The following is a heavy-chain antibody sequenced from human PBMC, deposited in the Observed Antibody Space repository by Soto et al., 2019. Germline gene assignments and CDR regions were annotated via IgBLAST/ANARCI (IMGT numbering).Heavy chain of an antibody. V-gene: IGHV1-69*01. J-gene: IGHJ3*02. CDR3: AREHRPYCTNGVCYTFIDAFDI. CDR2: IIPIFGTA. D-gene: IGHD2-8*01. Sequence: QVQLVQSGAEVKKPGSSVKVSCKASGGTFSSYAISWVRQAPGQGLEWMGGIIPIFGTANYAQKCQGRVTITAYESTSTAYMELSSLRSEDTAVYYCAREHRPYCTNGVCYTFIDAFDIWGQGTMVTVSS. CDR1: GGTFSSYA.